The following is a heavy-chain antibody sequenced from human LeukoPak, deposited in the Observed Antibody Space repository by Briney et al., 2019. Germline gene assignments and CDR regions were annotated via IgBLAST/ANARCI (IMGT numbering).Heavy chain of an antibody. J-gene: IGHJ5*02. V-gene: IGHV4-61*02. Sequence: SETLSLTCTVSGGSISSDNYYWSWIRQPAGKGLEWIGRIYTSGNTNYNPSLKSRVTISVDTSKNQFSLKLNSVTAADTAFYYCARTGTRGNWFDPWGQGTLVTVSS. CDR3: ARTGTRGNWFDP. CDR2: IYTSGNT. D-gene: IGHD3-10*01. CDR1: GGSISSDNYY.